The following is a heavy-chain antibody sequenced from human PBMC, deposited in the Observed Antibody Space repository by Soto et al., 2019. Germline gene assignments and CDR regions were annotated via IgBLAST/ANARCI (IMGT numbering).Heavy chain of an antibody. CDR2: MYYSGST. V-gene: IGHV4-59*01. Sequence: QVQLQESGPGLVKPSETLSLTCTVSGGSISSYYWSWIRQPPGKGLEWIGYMYYSGSTNYNPSLKSRVTITIDTSRNQFSLKLSSVTAADTAVYYCARGTFGVVKDWGQGTLVTVSS. J-gene: IGHJ4*02. CDR1: GGSISSYY. CDR3: ARGTFGVVKD. D-gene: IGHD3-3*01.